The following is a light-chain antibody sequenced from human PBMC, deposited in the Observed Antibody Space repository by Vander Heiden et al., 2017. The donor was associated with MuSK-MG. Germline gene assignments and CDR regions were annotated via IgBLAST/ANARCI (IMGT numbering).Light chain of an antibody. Sequence: DIQMTQSPSSLSASVGDRVTITCRASQGISLYLAWYKQKPGKGPKLLISAASTLQAGVPSRFRGSGYGTEFTLTISGRQPEDVAPYYCQKPNSCPPITFGGGTKVEIK. CDR1: QGISLY. CDR2: AAS. V-gene: IGKV1-27*01. J-gene: IGKJ4*01. CDR3: QKPNSCPPIT.